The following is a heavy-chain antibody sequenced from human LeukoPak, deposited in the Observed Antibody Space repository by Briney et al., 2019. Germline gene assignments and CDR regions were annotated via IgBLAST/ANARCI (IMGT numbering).Heavy chain of an antibody. J-gene: IGHJ3*02. V-gene: IGHV3-48*01. CDR1: GFTFSSYS. CDR2: ISSSSSTI. D-gene: IGHD3-9*01. Sequence: GGSLRLSCAASGFTFSSYSMNWVRQAPGKGLEWVSYISSSSSTIYYADSVKGRFTISRDNAKNSLYLQMNSLRAEDTAVYYCARTLRYFDWSEPNDAFDIWGQGTMVTVSS. CDR3: ARTLRYFDWSEPNDAFDI.